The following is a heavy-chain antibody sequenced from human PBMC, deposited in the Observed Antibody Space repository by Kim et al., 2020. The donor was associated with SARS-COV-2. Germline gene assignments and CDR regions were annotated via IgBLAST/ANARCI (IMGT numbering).Heavy chain of an antibody. CDR3: ARGRRQLVATIDY. Sequence: SETLSLTCAVYGGSFSGYYWSWIRQPPGKGLEWIGEINHSGSTNYNPSLKSRVTISVDTSKNQFSLKLSSVTAADTAVYYCARGRRQLVATIDYWGQGTLVTVSS. CDR1: GGSFSGYY. CDR2: INHSGST. J-gene: IGHJ4*02. V-gene: IGHV4-34*01. D-gene: IGHD5-12*01.